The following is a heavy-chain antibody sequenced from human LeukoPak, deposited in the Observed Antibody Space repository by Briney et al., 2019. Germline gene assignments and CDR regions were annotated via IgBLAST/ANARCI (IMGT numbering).Heavy chain of an antibody. J-gene: IGHJ4*02. V-gene: IGHV1-46*01. CDR3: ARGPFYPSSSWGGYFDY. CDR2: INPSGGST. Sequence: GASVKVSCKASGYTFTSYYMHWVRQAPGQGLEWMGIINPSGGSTSYAQKFQGRVTMTRDTSTSTVYMELSSLRSEDTAVYYCARGPFYPSSSWGGYFDYWGQGTLVTVSS. D-gene: IGHD6-13*01. CDR1: GYTFTSYY.